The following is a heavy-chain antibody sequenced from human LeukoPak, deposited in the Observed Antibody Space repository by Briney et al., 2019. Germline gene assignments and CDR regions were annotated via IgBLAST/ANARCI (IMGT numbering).Heavy chain of an antibody. CDR1: GFTLSGYW. J-gene: IGHJ5*02. CDR3: ARSDWFDP. Sequence: GGSLRLSCAASGFTLSGYWMHWVRQAPGKGLVWVSRIKRDGSSATYADSVKGRFTISGDNAKNTLYLQMNSLRVEDTAVYYCARSDWFDPWGQGTLVTVSS. CDR2: IKRDGSSA. V-gene: IGHV3-74*01.